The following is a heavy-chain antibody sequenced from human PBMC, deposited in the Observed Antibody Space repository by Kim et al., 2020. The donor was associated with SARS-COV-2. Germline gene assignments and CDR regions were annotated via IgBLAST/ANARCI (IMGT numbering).Heavy chain of an antibody. Sequence: GGSLRLSCSASGFTFSSFAVHWVRQAPGKGLEYVSAISSNGGSTYYADSMKGRFTISRDNSKNTLYLQMSSLRAEDTAVYYCVKSRYGDYYYYGMDVWGQGTTVTVSS. D-gene: IGHD4-17*01. V-gene: IGHV3-64D*06. J-gene: IGHJ6*02. CDR2: ISSNGGST. CDR1: GFTFSSFA. CDR3: VKSRYGDYYYYGMDV.